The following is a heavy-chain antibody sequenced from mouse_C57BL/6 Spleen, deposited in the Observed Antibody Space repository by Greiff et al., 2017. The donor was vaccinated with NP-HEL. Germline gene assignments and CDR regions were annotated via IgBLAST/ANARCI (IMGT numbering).Heavy chain of an antibody. CDR1: GYTFTSYG. CDR2: IYPRSGNT. V-gene: IGHV1-81*01. CDR3: ASLYYYGSSYRWYFDV. D-gene: IGHD1-1*01. Sequence: VQGVESGAELARPGASVKLSCKASGYTFTSYGISWVKQRTGQGLEWIGGIYPRSGNTYYNEKFKGKATLTADKSSSTAYMGLRSLTSEDSAVYFCASLYYYGSSYRWYFDVWGTGTTVTVSS. J-gene: IGHJ1*03.